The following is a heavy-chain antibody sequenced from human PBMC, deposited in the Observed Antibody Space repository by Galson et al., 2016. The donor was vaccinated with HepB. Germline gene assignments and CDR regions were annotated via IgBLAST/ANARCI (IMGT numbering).Heavy chain of an antibody. Sequence: SVKVSCKASGFNFTSYGITWVRQAPRQGLEWMGWISGYNGNTNFAQSLQGRVTMTTDTSTSTAYMELRNLTSDDTAVYYCARAAYKNVWYVIYWGQGTLVTVSS. V-gene: IGHV1-18*01. D-gene: IGHD6-13*01. CDR2: ISGYNGNT. CDR1: GFNFTSYG. CDR3: ARAAYKNVWYVIY. J-gene: IGHJ4*02.